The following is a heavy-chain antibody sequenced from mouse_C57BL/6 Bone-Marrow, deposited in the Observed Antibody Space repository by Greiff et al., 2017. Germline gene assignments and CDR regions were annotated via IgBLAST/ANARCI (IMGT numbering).Heavy chain of an antibody. CDR1: GYAFSSSW. V-gene: IGHV1-82*01. CDR3: AREDLDEG. Sequence: QVQLQESGPELVKPGASVKISCKASGYAFSSSWMNWVKQRPGKGLEWIGRIYPGDGDTNYNGTFQGKATLTADKYSSTAYMQLSSLTSEDSAVYFGAREDLDEGWGQGTALTVSA. CDR2: IYPGDGDT. J-gene: IGHJ2*01.